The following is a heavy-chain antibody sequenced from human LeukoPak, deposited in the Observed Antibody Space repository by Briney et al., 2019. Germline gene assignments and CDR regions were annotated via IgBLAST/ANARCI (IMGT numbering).Heavy chain of an antibody. CDR2: ISYDGSNK. D-gene: IGHD3-10*01. V-gene: IGHV3-30*04. CDR3: ARGMDYYGSGSNNWFDP. J-gene: IGHJ5*02. CDR1: GFTFSSYA. Sequence: GGSLRLSCAASGFTFSSYAMHWVRQAPGKGLEWVAVISYDGSNKYYADSVKGRFTISRDNSKNTLYLQMNSLRAEDTAVYYCARGMDYYGSGSNNWFDPGAREPWSPSPQ.